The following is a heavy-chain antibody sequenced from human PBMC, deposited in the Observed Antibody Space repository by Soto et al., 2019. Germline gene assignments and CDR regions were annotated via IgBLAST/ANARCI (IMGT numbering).Heavy chain of an antibody. CDR1: GGSFSPNY. CDR3: ASLKLGYSTFDP. CDR2: IYYSGST. D-gene: IGHD5-18*01. V-gene: IGHV4-30-4*08. J-gene: IGHJ5*02. Sequence: PSETLSLTCRLSGGSFSPNYWGWIRQPPGKGLEWIGYIYYSGSTYYNPSLKSRVTISVDTSKNQFSLKLSSVTAADTAVYYCASLKLGYSTFDPWGQGTLVTVSS.